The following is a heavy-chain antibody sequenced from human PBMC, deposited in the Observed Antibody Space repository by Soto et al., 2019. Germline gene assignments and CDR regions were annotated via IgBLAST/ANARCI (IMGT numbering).Heavy chain of an antibody. Sequence: SVKVSCKASGFTFTSSAVQWVRQARGQRLEWIGWIVVGSGNTNYAQKFQERVTITRDMSTSTAYMELSSLRSEDTAVYYCAAGGYGDFQDFYYGIDVCRQLNTVPASS. CDR1: GFTFTSSA. CDR3: AAGGYGDFQDFYYGIDV. J-gene: IGHJ6*02. D-gene: IGHD4-17*01. V-gene: IGHV1-58*01. CDR2: IVVGSGNT.